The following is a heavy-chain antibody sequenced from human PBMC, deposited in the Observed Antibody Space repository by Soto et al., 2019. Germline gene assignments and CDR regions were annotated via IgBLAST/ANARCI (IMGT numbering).Heavy chain of an antibody. D-gene: IGHD1-26*01. CDR3: AKNQGVELVPLATVDWFDP. Sequence: GSLVLACSASGFIFENFGMSWVRQAPGKGLEWISSISGSGFKKYYADSVKGRFTISRDNSKSTVYLELNNLSAEDTAVYHCAKNQGVELVPLATVDWFDPWGQGSVVTVSS. V-gene: IGHV3-23*01. CDR2: ISGSGFKK. CDR1: GFIFENFG. J-gene: IGHJ5*02.